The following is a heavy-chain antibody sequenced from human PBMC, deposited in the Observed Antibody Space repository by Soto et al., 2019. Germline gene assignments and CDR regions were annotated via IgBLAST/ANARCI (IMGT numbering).Heavy chain of an antibody. CDR1: GYTFRNYG. V-gene: IGHV1-18*01. J-gene: IGHJ4*02. CDR2: ITIYYGDT. CDR3: ARGDGDTLDY. Sequence: QVQLVQSGAEVKKPGASVTVSCKASGYTFRNYGITWVRQAPGQGLEWMAWITIYYGDTKTAQKYQGRVTVTADTSTSIAYMELWSLRSDDTAVYYCARGDGDTLDYWGQGTLVSVSS. D-gene: IGHD2-21*02.